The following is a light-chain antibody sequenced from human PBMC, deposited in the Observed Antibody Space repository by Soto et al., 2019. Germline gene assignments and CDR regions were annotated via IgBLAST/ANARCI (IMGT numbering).Light chain of an antibody. V-gene: IGKV3-20*01. CDR3: QQYGSSPTT. CDR1: QSVSNF. J-gene: IGKJ1*01. Sequence: EIVLTQSPATLSLSPGERATLSCRASQSVSNFLAWYQQKPGQAPRRLIFGASFRATGIPDRFSGSGSGTDFTLTISRLEPEDFAVYYCQQYGSSPTTFGQGTKVDIK. CDR2: GAS.